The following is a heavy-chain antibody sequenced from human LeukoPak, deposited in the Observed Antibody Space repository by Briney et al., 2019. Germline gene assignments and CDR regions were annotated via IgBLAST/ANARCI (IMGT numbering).Heavy chain of an antibody. CDR3: ATHPPKLCTGGSCSDY. V-gene: IGHV4-59*01. Sequence: SETLSLTCTVSGGSISSYSWSWVRQPPGKGLEWFGYIYYSGSTNYNPSLKSRVTISIDTSKNQFSLKLSSVTAADTAVYYCATHPPKLCTGGSCSDYWGQGTLVTVSS. D-gene: IGHD2-15*01. CDR2: IYYSGST. J-gene: IGHJ4*02. CDR1: GGSISSYS.